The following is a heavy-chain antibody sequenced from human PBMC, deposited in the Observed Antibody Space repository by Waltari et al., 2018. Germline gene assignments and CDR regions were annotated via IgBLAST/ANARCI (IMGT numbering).Heavy chain of an antibody. Sequence: QVQLQESGPGLVKPSGTLSLTCAVSGGSISSSNWWSWVRQPPGKGLEWIGEIYHRGSTNYNPALKSRVTISVDKSKNQFSLELSSVTAADTAVYYCTADSGWPSHFVYWGQGTLVTVSS. CDR3: TADSGWPSHFVY. J-gene: IGHJ4*02. D-gene: IGHD6-19*01. CDR1: GGSISSSNW. V-gene: IGHV4-4*02. CDR2: IYHRGST.